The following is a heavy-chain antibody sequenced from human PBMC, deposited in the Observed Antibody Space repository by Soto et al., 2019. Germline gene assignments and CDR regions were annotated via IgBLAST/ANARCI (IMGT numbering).Heavy chain of an antibody. V-gene: IGHV1-18*01. J-gene: IGHJ6*02. CDR3: AREGVAPYYYYGMDI. D-gene: IGHD5-12*01. Sequence: ASVKVSCKASGYTFTRSGISWARQAPGQGPEWMGWINSYNGDTNYAQTFQGRVTMTTDTSTSTAYMELRSLRSDDTAVYYCAREGVAPYYYYGMDIWGQGTPVTSP. CDR1: GYTFTRSG. CDR2: INSYNGDT.